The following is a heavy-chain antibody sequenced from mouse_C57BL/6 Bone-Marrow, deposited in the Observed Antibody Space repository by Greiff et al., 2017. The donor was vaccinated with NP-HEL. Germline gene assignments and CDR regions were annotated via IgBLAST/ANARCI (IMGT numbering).Heavy chain of an antibody. Sequence: QVQLKQSGAELVRPGTSVKVSCKASGYAFTNYLIGWVKQRPGQGLEWIGVINPGSGGTYYNEKFKGKATLTADKSSSTAYMQLSSLTSEDSAVYFCARSEGGYYWGDAMDDWGKGTSVTVSS. CDR2: INPGSGGT. J-gene: IGHJ4*01. CDR3: ARSEGGYYWGDAMDD. D-gene: IGHD2-3*01. CDR1: GYAFTNYL. V-gene: IGHV1-54*01.